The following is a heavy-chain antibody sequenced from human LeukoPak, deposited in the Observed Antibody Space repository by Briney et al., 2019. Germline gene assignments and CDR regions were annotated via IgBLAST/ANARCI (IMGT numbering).Heavy chain of an antibody. CDR2: INPGGSST. V-gene: IGHV3-74*01. CDR3: ARSNQADDY. Sequence: GGSLRLSCAASGFTFSNYWMHWVRQVPGKGLAWVSRINPGGSSTTYADSVKGRFTISRDNAKNTLYLQMNSLRAEDTAVYYCARSNQADDYWGQGTLVTVSS. J-gene: IGHJ4*02. CDR1: GFTFSNYW. D-gene: IGHD4-11*01.